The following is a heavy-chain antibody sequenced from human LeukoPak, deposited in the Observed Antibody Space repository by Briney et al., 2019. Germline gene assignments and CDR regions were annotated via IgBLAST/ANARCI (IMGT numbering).Heavy chain of an antibody. CDR1: GGSISSYY. CDR3: ARGSSIAARPYYYYMDV. V-gene: IGHV4-4*07. Sequence: PSETLSLTCTVSGGSISSYYWSWIRQPAGKGLEWIGRIYTSGSTNCNPSLKSRVTMSVDTSKNQFSLKLSSVTAADTAVHYCARGSSIAARPYYYYMDVWGKGTTVTVSS. CDR2: IYTSGST. D-gene: IGHD6-6*01. J-gene: IGHJ6*03.